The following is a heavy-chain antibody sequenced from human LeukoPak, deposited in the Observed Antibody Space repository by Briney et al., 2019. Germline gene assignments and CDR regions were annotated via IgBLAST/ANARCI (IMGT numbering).Heavy chain of an antibody. CDR1: GGSISSSSYY. CDR2: IYYSGST. Sequence: SETLSLTCTVSGGSISSSSYYWGWIRQPPGKGLEWIGSIYYSGSTYYNPSLNSRVTISVDTSKNQFCLKLSSVTAAVTAVYYCARRRRGYSDYWGEGTLVSVSS. J-gene: IGHJ4*02. D-gene: IGHD5-18*01. CDR3: ARRRRGYSDY. V-gene: IGHV4-39*01.